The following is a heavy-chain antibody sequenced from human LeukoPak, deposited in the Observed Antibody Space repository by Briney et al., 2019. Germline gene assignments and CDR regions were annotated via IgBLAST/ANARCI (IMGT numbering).Heavy chain of an antibody. CDR1: GFTFSSYA. CDR2: ISGSGGST. D-gene: IGHD2-2*01. CDR3: AKDHAQAMDV. V-gene: IGHV3-23*01. Sequence: PGGSLRLSCAASGFTFSSYAMSWVRQAPGKGLEWVSAISGSGGSTYYADSVKGRFSISRDNSKNTLYLQMNSLRAEDTAMYYCAKDHAQAMDVWGQGTTITVSS. J-gene: IGHJ6*02.